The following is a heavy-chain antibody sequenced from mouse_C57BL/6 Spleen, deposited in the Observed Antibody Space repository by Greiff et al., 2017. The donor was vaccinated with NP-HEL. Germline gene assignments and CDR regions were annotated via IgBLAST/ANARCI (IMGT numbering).Heavy chain of an antibody. Sequence: VQLQQSGAELVKPGASVKLSCKASGYTFTSYWMHWVKQRPGQGLEWIGMIHPNSGSTNYNEKFKSKATLTVDKSSSTAYMQLSSLTSEASAVYYCARGALYYDYDGYAMDYWGQGTSVTVSS. CDR3: ARGALYYDYDGYAMDY. V-gene: IGHV1-64*01. J-gene: IGHJ4*01. CDR2: IHPNSGST. D-gene: IGHD2-4*01. CDR1: GYTFTSYW.